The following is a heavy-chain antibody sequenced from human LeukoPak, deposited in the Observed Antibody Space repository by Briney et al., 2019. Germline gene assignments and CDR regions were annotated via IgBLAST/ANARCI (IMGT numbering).Heavy chain of an antibody. J-gene: IGHJ5*02. CDR3: ARGGLYCSGGSCLNWFDP. CDR1: GGSISSGDCY. Sequence: PSQTLSLTCTVSGGSISSGDCYWSWIRQPPGKGLEWIGYMYYSGSTYYNPSLKSRVTISVDTSKNQFSLKLSSVTAADTAVYYCARGGLYCSGGSCLNWFDPWGQGTVVTVSS. CDR2: MYYSGST. D-gene: IGHD2-15*01. V-gene: IGHV4-30-4*01.